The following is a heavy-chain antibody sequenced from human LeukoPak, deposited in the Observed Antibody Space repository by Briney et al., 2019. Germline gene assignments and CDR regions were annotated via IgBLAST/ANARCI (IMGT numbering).Heavy chain of an antibody. V-gene: IGHV4-30-4*01. CDR3: ARDATVTTTYYYGMDV. Sequence: SQTLSLTCTVSGGSISSGDYYWSWIRQPPGKGLEWIGYIYYSGSTYYNPSLKSRVTISVDTSKNQLSLKLSSVTAADTAVYYCARDATVTTTYYYGMDVWRKGTTVTVSS. J-gene: IGHJ6*04. CDR1: GGSISSGDYY. D-gene: IGHD4-17*01. CDR2: IYYSGST.